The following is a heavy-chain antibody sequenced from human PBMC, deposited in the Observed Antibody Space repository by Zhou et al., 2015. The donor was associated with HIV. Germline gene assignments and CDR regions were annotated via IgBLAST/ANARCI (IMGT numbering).Heavy chain of an antibody. V-gene: IGHV1-69*01. CDR2: IIPIFGTA. D-gene: IGHD4-17*01. J-gene: IGHJ4*02. CDR1: GGTFSSYA. Sequence: QVQLVQSGAEVKKPGSSVKVSCKASGGTFSSYAISWVRQAPGQGLEWMGGIIPIFGTANYAQKFQGRVTITADESTSTAYMELSSLRSEDTAVYYCASGGKATVTTDDYFDYWGQGTLVTVSS. CDR3: ASGGKATVTTDDYFDY.